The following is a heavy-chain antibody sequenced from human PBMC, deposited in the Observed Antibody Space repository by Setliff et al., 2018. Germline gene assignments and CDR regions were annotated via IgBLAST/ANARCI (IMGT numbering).Heavy chain of an antibody. CDR2: VYNGNDET. D-gene: IGHD6-6*01. CDR3: AKRGHYSSSDGLSFDF. Sequence: PGGSLRFSCVASGFTFSAYGMSWVRQAPGKGLEWVSSVYNGNDETKYADSVKGRFTISRDRSKNTVYLQMNRLRAEDTAVYYCAKRGHYSSSDGLSFDFWGQGTQVTVSS. V-gene: IGHV3-23*01. CDR1: GFTFSAYG. J-gene: IGHJ4*02.